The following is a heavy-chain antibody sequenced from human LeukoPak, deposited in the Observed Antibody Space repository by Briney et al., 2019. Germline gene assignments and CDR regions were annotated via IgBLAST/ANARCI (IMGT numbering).Heavy chain of an antibody. J-gene: IGHJ4*02. CDR2: IYYSGST. Sequence: SETLSLTCTVSGGSISSYYWSWIRQPPGKGLEWVGYIYYSGSTNYSPPLKSRVTISVDTSKNQFSLKLSSVTAADTAVYYWARGALSVIDYWGQGTLVTVSS. CDR1: GGSISSYY. V-gene: IGHV4-59*01. D-gene: IGHD2/OR15-2a*01. CDR3: ARGALSVIDY.